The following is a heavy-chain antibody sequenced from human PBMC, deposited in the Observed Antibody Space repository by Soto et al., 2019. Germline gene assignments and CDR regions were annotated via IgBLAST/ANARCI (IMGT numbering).Heavy chain of an antibody. V-gene: IGHV4-30-4*01. CDR3: ARASSLLLSPYYFDY. Sequence: QVQLQESGPGLVKPSQTLSLTCTVSGGSISSGDYYWSWIRQPPGKGLEWIGYIYYICRTYYNPSLKSRVTISVDTSKNQFSLKLSSVTAADTSVYYCARASSLLLSPYYFDYWGQGTLVTVSS. J-gene: IGHJ4*02. CDR1: GGSISSGDYY. CDR2: IYYICRT. D-gene: IGHD2-2*01.